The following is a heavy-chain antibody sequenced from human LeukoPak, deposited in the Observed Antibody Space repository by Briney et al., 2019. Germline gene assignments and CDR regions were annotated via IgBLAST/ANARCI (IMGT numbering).Heavy chain of an antibody. D-gene: IGHD2-2*01. V-gene: IGHV4-59*01. J-gene: IGHJ6*03. CDR3: AGRDCSSTSCYQRYYYYMDV. CDR2: IYYSGST. CDR1: GGYISSYY. Sequence: SETLSLTCTVSGGYISSYYWSWIRQPPGKGLEWIGYIYYSGSTNYNPSLKSRVTISVDTSKNQFSLKLSSVTAADTAVYYCAGRDCSSTSCYQRYYYYMDVWGKGTTVTVSS.